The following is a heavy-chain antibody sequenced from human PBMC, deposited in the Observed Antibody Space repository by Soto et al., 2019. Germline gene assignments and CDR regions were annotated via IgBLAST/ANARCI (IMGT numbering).Heavy chain of an antibody. CDR1: GYTFTSYG. CDR2: ISAYNGNT. CDR3: AKDEYYYSRSGYYIFDS. V-gene: IGHV1-18*04. Sequence: ASGKVSCKASGYTFTSYGVSWVRQAPGQGLEWMGWISAYNGNTNYAQKLQGRVTMTTDTSTSTAYMELRSLRPEDTALYYCAKDEYYYSRSGYYIFDSWGQGTLVTVSS. D-gene: IGHD3-22*01. J-gene: IGHJ4*02.